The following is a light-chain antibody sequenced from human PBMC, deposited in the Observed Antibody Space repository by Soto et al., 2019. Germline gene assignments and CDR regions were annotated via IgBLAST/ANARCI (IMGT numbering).Light chain of an antibody. CDR3: QQYNHWWT. Sequence: ALAALSVSTEERATLSCRASQSISSNLAWFQQKPGQAPRLLIFDASPRATGVPARFSGSGSGTEFTLIISSLQSEDFAVYYCQQYNHWWTFGQGTKVDIK. CDR2: DAS. CDR1: QSISSN. V-gene: IGKV3-15*01. J-gene: IGKJ1*01.